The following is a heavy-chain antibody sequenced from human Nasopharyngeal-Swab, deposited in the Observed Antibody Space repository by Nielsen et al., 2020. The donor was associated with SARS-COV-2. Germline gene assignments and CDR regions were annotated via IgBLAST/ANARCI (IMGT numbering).Heavy chain of an antibody. V-gene: IGHV1-3*01. J-gene: IGHJ4*02. CDR3: ARVPAVAASRIDY. CDR1: GYTLSNYA. CDR2: INAGKGNT. D-gene: IGHD6-19*01. Sequence: ASVKVSCKASGYTLSNYAMYWVRQAPGQRPEFMGWINAGKGNTIYSQTFQGRVRISRDTSANTVYMELNRLRSEDTAVYYCARVPAVAASRIDYWGQGTLVTVSS.